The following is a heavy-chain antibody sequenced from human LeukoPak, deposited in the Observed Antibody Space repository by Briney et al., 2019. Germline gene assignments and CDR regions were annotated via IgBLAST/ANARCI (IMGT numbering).Heavy chain of an antibody. CDR3: AKDLIFWSAEYLGLDY. CDR2: IRYDGSNK. J-gene: IGHJ4*02. V-gene: IGHV3-30*02. D-gene: IGHD3-3*01. CDR1: GFTFSSYG. Sequence: GGSLRLSCAASGFTFSSYGMHWVRQAPGKGLEWVAFIRYDGSNKYYADSVKGRFTISRDNSKNTLYLQMNSLRAEDTAVYYCAKDLIFWSAEYLGLDYWGQGTLVTVSS.